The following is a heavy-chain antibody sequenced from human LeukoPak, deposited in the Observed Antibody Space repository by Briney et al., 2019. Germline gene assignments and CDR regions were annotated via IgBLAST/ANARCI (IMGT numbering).Heavy chain of an antibody. D-gene: IGHD3-16*01. J-gene: IGHJ6*02. CDR2: ISYDGSNK. Sequence: GGSLRLSCAASGFTFSSYGMHWVRQAPGKGLEWVAVISYDGSNKYYADSVKGRFTISRDNSKNTLYLQMNSLRAEDTAVYYCAKDLEDYPQYYYYGMDVWGQGITVTVSS. CDR1: GFTFSSYG. CDR3: AKDLEDYPQYYYYGMDV. V-gene: IGHV3-30*18.